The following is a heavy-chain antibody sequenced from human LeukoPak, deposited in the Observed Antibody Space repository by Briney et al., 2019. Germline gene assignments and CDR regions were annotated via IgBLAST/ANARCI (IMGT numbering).Heavy chain of an antibody. V-gene: IGHV1-18*01. CDR2: ISAYNGNT. D-gene: IGHD3-3*01. CDR3: VRVSYDFWSGYPNWFDP. J-gene: IGHJ5*02. Sequence: ASVKVSCKASGYTFTSYGISWVRQAPGQGLEWMGWISAYNGNTNYAQKLQGRVTMTTDTSTSTAYMELRSLRSDDTAVYYCVRVSYDFWSGYPNWFDPWGQGTLVTVSS. CDR1: GYTFTSYG.